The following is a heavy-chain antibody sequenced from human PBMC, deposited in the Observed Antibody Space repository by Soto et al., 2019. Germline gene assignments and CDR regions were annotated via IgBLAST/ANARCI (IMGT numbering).Heavy chain of an antibody. CDR2: IYWDDDK. CDR3: AQRASNCNSTSCRNWLDP. CDR1: GFSLSTSGMG. J-gene: IGHJ5*02. V-gene: IGHV2-5*02. D-gene: IGHD2-2*01. Sequence: QITLKESGPTLVKPTQTLTLTCTFSGFSLSTSGMGVGWVRQPPGKALEWLALIYWDDDKRYSPSLKSRLTITKETSKNQVVLTMNNMDPVDTATYYCAQRASNCNSTSCRNWLDPWGQGTLVTVSS.